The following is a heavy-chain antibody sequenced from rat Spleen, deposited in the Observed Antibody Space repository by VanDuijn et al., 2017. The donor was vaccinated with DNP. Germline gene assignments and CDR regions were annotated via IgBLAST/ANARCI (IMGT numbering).Heavy chain of an antibody. Sequence: EVQLVESGGGLVQPGRSLKLSCVASGFTFSDYYMAWVRQAPTKGLEWVAYSNYAGGSTYHGDSVKGRFTISRDNARNTLYLQMNSLRSEDMATYYCTRHVLPLRVWDYWGQGVMVTVSS. V-gene: IGHV5-22*01. D-gene: IGHD1-3*01. CDR3: TRHVLPLRVWDY. CDR2: SNYAGGST. CDR1: GFTFSDYY. J-gene: IGHJ2*01.